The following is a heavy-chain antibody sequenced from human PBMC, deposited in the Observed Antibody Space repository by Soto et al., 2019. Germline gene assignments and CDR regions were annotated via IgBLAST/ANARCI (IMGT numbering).Heavy chain of an antibody. CDR2: ISYDGSNK. CDR3: ASGSSSWYRENWFDP. CDR1: GFTFSSYA. D-gene: IGHD6-13*01. J-gene: IGHJ5*02. Sequence: PGGSLRLSCAASGFTFSSYAMHWVRQAPGKGLEWVAAISYDGSNKYYADSVKGRFTISRDNSKNTLYLQMNSLRAEDTAVYYCASGSSSWYRENWFDPWGQGTLVTVSS. V-gene: IGHV3-30-3*01.